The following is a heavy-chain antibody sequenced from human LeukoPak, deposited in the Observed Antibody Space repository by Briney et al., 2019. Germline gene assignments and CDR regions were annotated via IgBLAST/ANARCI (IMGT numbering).Heavy chain of an antibody. Sequence: PGGSLRLSCAASGFSFSTYGMHWVRQAPGKGLEWVAFIYYDGRNKFYADSVKGRFTISRDNAKNSLYLQMNSLRADDTAVYYCARFAAGGSYYYYMDVWGKGTTVTVSS. CDR2: IYYDGRNK. CDR3: ARFAAGGSYYYYMDV. CDR1: GFSFSTYG. J-gene: IGHJ6*03. D-gene: IGHD6-25*01. V-gene: IGHV3-30*12.